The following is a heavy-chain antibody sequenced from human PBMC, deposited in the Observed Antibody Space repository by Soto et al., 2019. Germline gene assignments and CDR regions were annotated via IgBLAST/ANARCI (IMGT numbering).Heavy chain of an antibody. J-gene: IGHJ4*02. CDR2: ISGYNGNT. V-gene: IGHV1-18*01. CDR3: ARDSRESAQFDY. CDR1: GYTFTSYC. Sequence: ASVKVSCKASGYTFTSYCISWVRQAPGQGLEWMGWISGYNGNTNYAQKLQGRVTMTTDTSTSTAYMELTSLKSDDTAVYYCARDSRESAQFDYWGQGTLVTVSS.